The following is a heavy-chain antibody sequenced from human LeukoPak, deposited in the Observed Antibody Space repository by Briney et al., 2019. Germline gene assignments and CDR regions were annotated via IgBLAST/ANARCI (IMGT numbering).Heavy chain of an antibody. CDR1: GFTFYNYA. D-gene: IGHD3-16*01. CDR3: ASMRSGITSREDY. V-gene: IGHV3-23*01. J-gene: IGHJ4*02. CDR2: ISGSGGST. Sequence: AGGSLRLSCAASGFTFYNYAMSWVRQAPGMGLEWVSGISGSGGSTYYADSVKGRFTISRDNSKTTLYLQVRSLRAEDTAVYYCASMRSGITSREDYWGQGTLVTVSS.